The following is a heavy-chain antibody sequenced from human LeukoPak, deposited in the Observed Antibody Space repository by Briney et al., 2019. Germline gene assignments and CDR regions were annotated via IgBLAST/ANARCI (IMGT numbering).Heavy chain of an antibody. D-gene: IGHD5-24*01. CDR2: IIPIFATA. V-gene: IGHV1-69*13. CDR3: ARGWLQFTWFDP. CDR1: GGTFSSYA. J-gene: IGHJ5*02. Sequence: SVKVSCKASGGTFSSYAINWVRQAPGQGLEWMGGIIPIFATANYAQKFQGRVTITADESTSTAYMELSSLRSEDTAVYYCARGWLQFTWFDPWGQGTLVTVSS.